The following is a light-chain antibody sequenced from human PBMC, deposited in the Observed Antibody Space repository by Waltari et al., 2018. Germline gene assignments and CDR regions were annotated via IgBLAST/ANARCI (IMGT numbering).Light chain of an antibody. CDR1: SSDVGVYDF. CDR3: CSYAGTYFWV. J-gene: IGLJ3*02. Sequence: QSALTQPRSVSGSPGQSVTISCSGTSSDVGVYDFISWYQHHPGKAPKLMIYDVTKRPSGVPDRFSGSKSGNTAYLTISGLQAEDEADYYCCSYAGTYFWVFGGGTKLTVL. V-gene: IGLV2-11*01. CDR2: DVT.